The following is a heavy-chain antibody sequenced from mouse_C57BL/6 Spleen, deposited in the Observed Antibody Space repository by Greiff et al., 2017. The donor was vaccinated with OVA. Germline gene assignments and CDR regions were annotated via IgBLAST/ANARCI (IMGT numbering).Heavy chain of an antibody. D-gene: IGHD2-1*01. Sequence: DVKLQESGAELVRPGSSVKMSCKTSGYTFTSYGINWVKQRSGQGLEWIGYIYIGNGYTEYNEKFKGKATLTSDTSSSTAYMQLSSLTSEDSAIYFCARRRDGNYDGFDYWGQGTTLTVSS. CDR2: IYIGNGYT. V-gene: IGHV1-58*01. CDR3: ARRRDGNYDGFDY. CDR1: GYTFTSYG. J-gene: IGHJ2*01.